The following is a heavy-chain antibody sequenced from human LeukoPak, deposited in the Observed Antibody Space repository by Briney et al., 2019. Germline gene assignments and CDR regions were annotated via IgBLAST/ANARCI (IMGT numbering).Heavy chain of an antibody. CDR3: ARDHHIAVAGTGGY. D-gene: IGHD6-19*01. Sequence: ASVKVSCKASGYTFTGYYMHWVRQAPGQGLEWMGWISPNSGGTNYAQKFQGRVTMTRDTSISTAYMELSRLRSDDTAVYYCARDHHIAVAGTGGYWGQGTLVTVSS. J-gene: IGHJ4*02. CDR1: GYTFTGYY. V-gene: IGHV1-2*02. CDR2: ISPNSGGT.